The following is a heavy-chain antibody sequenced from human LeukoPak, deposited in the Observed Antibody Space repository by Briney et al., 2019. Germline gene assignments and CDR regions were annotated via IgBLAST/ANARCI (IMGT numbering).Heavy chain of an antibody. Sequence: GGSLRLSCAASGFTFSSYEMNWVRQAPGKGLEWVSSISSSSSYIYYADSVKGRFTISRDNAKNSLYLQMNSLRAEDTAVYYCARDPFGELFSDYWGQGTLVTVSS. D-gene: IGHD3-10*01. J-gene: IGHJ4*02. CDR1: GFTFSSYE. V-gene: IGHV3-21*01. CDR2: ISSSSSYI. CDR3: ARDPFGELFSDY.